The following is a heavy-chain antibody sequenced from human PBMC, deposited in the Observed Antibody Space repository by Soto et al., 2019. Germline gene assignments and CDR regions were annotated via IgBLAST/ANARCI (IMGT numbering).Heavy chain of an antibody. J-gene: IGHJ4*02. CDR3: ASSTLWSGPFAY. Sequence: EVQLVESGGGLVQPGRSLRLSCAVSGFTFDDYAMHWVRKAPGKGLEWVSGISWNSGSIGYADSVKGRFTISRDNAKNSLYLQMNSLRAEDTALYYCASSTLWSGPFAYWGQGTLVTVSS. V-gene: IGHV3-9*01. CDR2: ISWNSGSI. D-gene: IGHD3-3*01. CDR1: GFTFDDYA.